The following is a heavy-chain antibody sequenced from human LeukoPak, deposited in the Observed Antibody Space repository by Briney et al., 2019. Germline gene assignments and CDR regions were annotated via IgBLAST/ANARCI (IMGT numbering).Heavy chain of an antibody. J-gene: IGHJ6*02. Sequence: GASVKVSCKASGYTFTSYDINWVRQATGQGLEWMGWMNPNNGNTGYAQKFQGRVTMTRSTSISTAYMELSSLRSEDTAVYYCARLASSGWPLYYYYGMDVWGQGTTVTVSS. CDR3: ARLASSGWPLYYYYGMDV. D-gene: IGHD6-25*01. CDR1: GYTFTSYD. V-gene: IGHV1-8*01. CDR2: MNPNNGNT.